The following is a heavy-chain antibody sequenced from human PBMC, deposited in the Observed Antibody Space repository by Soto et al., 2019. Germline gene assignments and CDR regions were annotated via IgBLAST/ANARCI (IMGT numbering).Heavy chain of an antibody. CDR2: INHRGST. V-gene: IGHV4-34*01. D-gene: IGHD1-1*01. J-gene: IGHJ4*02. CDR1: GGSFSGYY. CDR3: ARGRVRSKLYYFDY. Sequence: QVQLQQWGAGLLKPSETLSLTCAVYGGSFSGYYWSWIRQPPGKGLEWIGEINHRGSTNYNPSLKSRVTISVVTSKNQFSLKLSSVTAADTAVYYCARGRVRSKLYYFDYWGQGTLVTVSS.